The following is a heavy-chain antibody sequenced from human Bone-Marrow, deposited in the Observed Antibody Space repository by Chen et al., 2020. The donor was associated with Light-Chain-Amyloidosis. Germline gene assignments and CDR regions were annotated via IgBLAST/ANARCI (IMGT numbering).Heavy chain of an antibody. Sequence: EVQLVESGGGLVQPGGSLRLSCAVSGLPFSSYWMGWVRQAPGKGLEWVENIKKDRSDKYDADSVKGRVTISRDNAKNSLYLEMNSLRVEDTAGYYCVSWVAGCGCFDNWGQGTLVTVSS. CDR1: GLPFSSYW. CDR2: IKKDRSDK. CDR3: VSWVAGCGCFDN. D-gene: IGHD6-19*01. V-gene: IGHV3-7*01. J-gene: IGHJ4*02.